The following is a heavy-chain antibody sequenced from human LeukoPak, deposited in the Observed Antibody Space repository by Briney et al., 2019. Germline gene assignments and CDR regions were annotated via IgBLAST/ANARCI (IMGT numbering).Heavy chain of an antibody. J-gene: IGHJ6*03. V-gene: IGHV3-13*01. CDR1: GFTFSSFD. CDR3: ARGPPRGKYYYMDV. Sequence: PGGSLRLSCAASGFTFSSFDMHWVRQPTGQGLEWVSTIGTARDTYYPGSVEGRFTLSRDNAKNSLYLQMNSLTAGDTAVYYCARGPPRGKYYYMDVWAKGLRSPSP. D-gene: IGHD1-1*01. CDR2: IGTARDT.